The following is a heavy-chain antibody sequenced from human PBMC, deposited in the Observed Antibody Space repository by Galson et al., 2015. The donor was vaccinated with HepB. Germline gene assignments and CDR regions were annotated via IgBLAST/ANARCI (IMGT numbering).Heavy chain of an antibody. D-gene: IGHD3-22*01. Sequence: SVKVSCKASGGTFSSYAISWVRQAPGQGLEWMGGIIPIFGTANYAQKFQGRVTITADKSTSTAYMELSSLRSEDTAVYYCARVKNAKYYYDSSGYPDDAFDIWGQGTMVTVSS. V-gene: IGHV1-69*06. CDR3: ARVKNAKYYYDSSGYPDDAFDI. CDR1: GGTFSSYA. J-gene: IGHJ3*02. CDR2: IIPIFGTA.